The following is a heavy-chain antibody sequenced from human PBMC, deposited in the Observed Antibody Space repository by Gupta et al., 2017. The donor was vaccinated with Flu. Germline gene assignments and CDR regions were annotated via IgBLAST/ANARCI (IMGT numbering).Heavy chain of an antibody. V-gene: IGHV1-2*06. CDR2: INPNSGGT. J-gene: IGHJ4*02. D-gene: IGHD6-13*01. Sequence: GRINPNSGGTNYAQKFQGRVTMTRDTSISTAYMELSRLRSDDTAVYYCARAPFVSSWYPFDYWGQGTLVTVSS. CDR3: ARAPFVSSWYPFDY.